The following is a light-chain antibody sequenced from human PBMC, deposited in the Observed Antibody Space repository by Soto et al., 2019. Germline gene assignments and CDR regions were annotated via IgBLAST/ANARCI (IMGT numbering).Light chain of an antibody. V-gene: IGLV2-23*01. Sequence: QSALTQPASVSGSPGQSITISCTGTSSDVGSYNLVSWYQQHPGKAPKLMIYEGSKRPSGVSNRFSGCKSGNTASLTISGFQAEDVADYYRCSYSVSSTDVVFGGGTKLTVL. J-gene: IGLJ2*01. CDR1: SSDVGSYNL. CDR3: CSYSVSSTDVV. CDR2: EGS.